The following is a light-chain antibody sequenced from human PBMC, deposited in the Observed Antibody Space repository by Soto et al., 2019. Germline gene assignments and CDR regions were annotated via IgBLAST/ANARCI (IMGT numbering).Light chain of an antibody. V-gene: IGLV2-23*02. CDR2: DVN. CDR1: RSDVGGYNH. Sequence: QSALTQPASVSGSPGQSITISCTGTRSDVGGYNHVSWYQQHPGKAPKLMIYDVNKRPSGVSNHSSGSKSGNTASLTISGLQVEDEADYYCCSYAGSSTWVFGGGTKLTVL. CDR3: CSYAGSSTWV. J-gene: IGLJ3*02.